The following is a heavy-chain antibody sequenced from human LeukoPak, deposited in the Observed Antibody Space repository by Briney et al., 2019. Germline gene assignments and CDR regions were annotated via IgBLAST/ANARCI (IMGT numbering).Heavy chain of an antibody. Sequence: GGSLRLSCAASGFTFSSHDIHWVRQAPGRGLEWVAVIWYDGTNKYYEDSVKGRFSISRDDSKNTVYLQMNSLRAEDTAVYYWARDQDSYGTFDYWGQGTLVTVSS. J-gene: IGHJ4*02. CDR1: GFTFSSHD. V-gene: IGHV3-33*01. CDR3: ARDQDSYGTFDY. CDR2: IWYDGTNK. D-gene: IGHD5-18*01.